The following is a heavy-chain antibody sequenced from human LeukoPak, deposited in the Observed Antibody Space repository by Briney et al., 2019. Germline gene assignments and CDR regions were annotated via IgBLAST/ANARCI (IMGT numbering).Heavy chain of an antibody. CDR1: GFTFSTNI. CDR2: ISSSGSYI. CDR3: AIGLDNYGYKFDY. V-gene: IGHV3-21*06. D-gene: IGHD5-18*01. Sequence: VGSQRLSCAASGFTFSTNIMNWLPQAPGKHLDCVSSISSSGSYIYYADSVKGRFTISSDNAENSLYLKMNSLRAEDTAVYYCAIGLDNYGYKFDYWGQGTLVTVSS. J-gene: IGHJ4*02.